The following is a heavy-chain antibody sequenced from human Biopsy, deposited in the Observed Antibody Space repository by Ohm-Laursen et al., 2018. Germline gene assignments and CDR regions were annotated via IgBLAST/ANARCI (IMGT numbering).Heavy chain of an antibody. J-gene: IGHJ3*01. D-gene: IGHD3-16*02. V-gene: IGHV1-8*01. CDR2: MNPNSGNT. CDR1: GYTFTSFD. CDR3: ARDIMNPIGGLVARSDVFDV. Sequence: ASVKVSCKTSGYTFTSFDINWVRQATGQGLEWMGWMNPNSGNTGYAQKLQGRVTMTRNTSISTAYMELSSLRSDDTAVYYCARDIMNPIGGLVARSDVFDVWGQGTMVTVSS.